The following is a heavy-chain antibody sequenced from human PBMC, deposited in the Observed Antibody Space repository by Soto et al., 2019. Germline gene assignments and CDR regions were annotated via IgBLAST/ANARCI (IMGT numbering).Heavy chain of an antibody. Sequence: EVQLLQSGGGLVQPGGSLRLSCAASGFKFSNFAMRWIRQAPGKGLEWVSGINGGGGHTDYADSVKGRFTISRDNSKNTLYLQMSSLRAEDTAVYYCAKDHWVYSSTWFFFDYWGQGSLVNVSS. CDR1: GFKFSNFA. CDR3: AKDHWVYSSTWFFFDY. V-gene: IGHV3-23*01. D-gene: IGHD2-2*01. CDR2: INGGGGHT. J-gene: IGHJ4*02.